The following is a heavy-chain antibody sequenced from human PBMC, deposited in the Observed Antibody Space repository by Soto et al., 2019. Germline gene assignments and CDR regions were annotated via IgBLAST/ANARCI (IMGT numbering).Heavy chain of an antibody. Sequence: SETLSLTCTVSGGSISSYYWSWIRQPPGKGLEWIGYIYYSGSTNYNPYLKSRVTISVDTSKNQFSLKLSSVTAADTAVYYCARTYPYYGSGSYSYYGMDVWGQGTTVTVSS. J-gene: IGHJ6*02. CDR3: ARTYPYYGSGSYSYYGMDV. CDR1: GGSISSYY. V-gene: IGHV4-59*01. CDR2: IYYSGST. D-gene: IGHD3-10*01.